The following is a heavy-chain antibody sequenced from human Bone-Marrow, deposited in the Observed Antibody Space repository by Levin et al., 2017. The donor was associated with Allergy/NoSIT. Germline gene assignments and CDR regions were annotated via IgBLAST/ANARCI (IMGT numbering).Heavy chain of an antibody. CDR3: AKDLDDYDTSGYPRRPRV. Sequence: SCVASGFTFSSYGMHWVRQAPGKGPEWVAITSYDGSYKYYVDSVQGRFTISRDNTKNTLYLQLNSLRVDDTAVYYCAKDLDDYDTSGYPRRPRVWGQGTLVTVSS. D-gene: IGHD3-22*01. CDR1: GFTFSSYG. J-gene: IGHJ4*02. V-gene: IGHV3-30*18. CDR2: TSYDGSYK.